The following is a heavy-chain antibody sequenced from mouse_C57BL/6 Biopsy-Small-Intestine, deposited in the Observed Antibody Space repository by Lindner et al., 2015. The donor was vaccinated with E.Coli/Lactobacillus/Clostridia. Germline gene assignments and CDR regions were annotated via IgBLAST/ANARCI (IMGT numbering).Heavy chain of an antibody. Sequence: VQLQESGAELVKPGASVKLSCTASGFNIKEYYMHWVKQRPEQDLEWIGRIDPEDGETKYAPKFQGKATIKTDTSSNTAYLQLSSLTFEDTAVYYCARGDDYLFTYWGQGTLVTVSA. CDR1: GFNIKEYY. V-gene: IGHV14-2*01. CDR3: ARGDDYLFTY. D-gene: IGHD2-4*01. J-gene: IGHJ3*01. CDR2: IDPEDGET.